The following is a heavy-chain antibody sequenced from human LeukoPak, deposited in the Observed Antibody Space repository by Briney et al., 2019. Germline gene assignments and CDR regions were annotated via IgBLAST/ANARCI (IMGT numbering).Heavy chain of an antibody. Sequence: SETLSLTCAVSGGSISSSNWWSWVRQPPGKGLEWIGEIYHSGSTNYNPSLKNRVTISVDKSKNQFSLKLSSVTAADTAVYYCARDLAYYYDSSGSGGAFDIWGQGTMVTVSS. CDR3: ARDLAYYYDSSGSGGAFDI. J-gene: IGHJ3*02. V-gene: IGHV4-4*02. CDR1: GGSISSSNW. CDR2: IYHSGST. D-gene: IGHD3-22*01.